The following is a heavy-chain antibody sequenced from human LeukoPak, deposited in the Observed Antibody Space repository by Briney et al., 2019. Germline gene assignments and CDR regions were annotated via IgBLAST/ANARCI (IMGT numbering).Heavy chain of an antibody. CDR1: GDSINSGGYS. CDR3: VRALGRGGGGYCTSDSCYLDY. Sequence: SQTLSLTCAVSGDSINSGGYSWSWIRQPPGKGLEWIGYIYHTGSNFYNPSLKGRATISEDRSKNQFSLKLTSVTAADTAGYYCVRALGRGGGGYCTSDSCYLDYWGQGTLVTVSS. D-gene: IGHD2-15*01. CDR2: IYHTGSN. V-gene: IGHV4-30-2*01. J-gene: IGHJ4*02.